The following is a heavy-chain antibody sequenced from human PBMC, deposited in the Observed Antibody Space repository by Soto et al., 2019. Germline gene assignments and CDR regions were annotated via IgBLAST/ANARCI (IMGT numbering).Heavy chain of an antibody. Sequence: GASVKVSCKASGYTFTSYGITWVRQAPGQGLEWMGWISAYNGNTHYAQKLQGRVTMTTDTSTSTTYMELRSLRSDDTAVYYCARGGVGYCSGGSCPQNWFDPWGQGTLVTVSS. CDR2: ISAYNGNT. J-gene: IGHJ5*02. V-gene: IGHV1-18*01. CDR3: ARGGVGYCSGGSCPQNWFDP. D-gene: IGHD2-15*01. CDR1: GYTFTSYG.